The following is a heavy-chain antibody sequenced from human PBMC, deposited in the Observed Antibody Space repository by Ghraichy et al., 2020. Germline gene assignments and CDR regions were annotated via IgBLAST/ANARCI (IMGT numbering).Heavy chain of an antibody. CDR1: GFAFNTYA. V-gene: IGHV3-64D*06. Sequence: GGSLRLSCSASGFAFNTYAIHWVRQAPGKGLEYVSAISSNGGSTYYADSVKGRFTISRDNSKNTLYLQMSSLRAEDTAVYYCVKAAGYSSSWWGYWGQGTLVTVSS. CDR2: ISSNGGST. D-gene: IGHD6-13*01. J-gene: IGHJ4*02. CDR3: VKAAGYSSSWWGY.